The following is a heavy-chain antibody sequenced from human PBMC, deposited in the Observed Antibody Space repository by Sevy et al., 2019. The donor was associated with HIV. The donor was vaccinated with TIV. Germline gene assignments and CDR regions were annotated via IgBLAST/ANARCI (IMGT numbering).Heavy chain of an antibody. CDR3: AGAENYYGGRNFDS. V-gene: IGHV3-48*02. Sequence: GGSLRLSCAVSGFTLSSYSMNWVRQAPGKGLEWVSYISSSSSSIYYADSVKGRFTISRDNAKNSLYLQMNSLRDEDKAVYYCAGAENYYGGRNFDSWGQGTLVTVSS. CDR2: ISSSSSSI. D-gene: IGHD1-26*01. J-gene: IGHJ4*02. CDR1: GFTLSSYS.